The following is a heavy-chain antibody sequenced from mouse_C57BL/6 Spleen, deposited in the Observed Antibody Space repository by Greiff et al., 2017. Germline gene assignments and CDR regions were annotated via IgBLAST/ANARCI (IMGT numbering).Heavy chain of an antibody. CDR3: ARGDYYYAMDY. D-gene: IGHD2-13*01. CDR1: GYTFTSYW. CDR2: IYPSDSET. J-gene: IGHJ4*01. V-gene: IGHV1-61*01. Sequence: QVQLQQPGAELVRPGSSVKLSCKASGYTFTSYWMDWVKQRPGQGLEWIGNIYPSDSETHYNQKFKDKATLTVDKSSSTAYMQLSSRTSDDSAVYYCARGDYYYAMDYWGQGTSVTVSS.